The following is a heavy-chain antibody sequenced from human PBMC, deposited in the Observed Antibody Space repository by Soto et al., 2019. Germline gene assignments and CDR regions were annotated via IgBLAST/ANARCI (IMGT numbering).Heavy chain of an antibody. CDR1: SGSINSGLDY. CDR2: IYSTGNT. V-gene: IGHV4-31*03. CDR3: ARARSGSYFVLEY. J-gene: IGHJ4*02. D-gene: IGHD3-10*01. Sequence: QVQLQESGPGLVKPSQTLSLTCTVSSGSINSGLDYWTWILQHPENGLEWLGYIYSTGNTYYTPYLKSRVDIAVDTSKNLFSLRGSSVTAAYTAVYYCARARSGSYFVLEYWGQGAQVTVSP.